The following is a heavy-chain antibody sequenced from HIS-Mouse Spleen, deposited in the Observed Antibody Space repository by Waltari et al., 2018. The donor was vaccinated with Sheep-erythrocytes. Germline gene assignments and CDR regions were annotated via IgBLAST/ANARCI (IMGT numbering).Heavy chain of an antibody. V-gene: IGHV4-34*01. D-gene: IGHD6-19*01. CDR2: INHSGST. CDR3: ALSVDLAGAFDI. Sequence: QVQLQQWGAGLLKPSETLSLTCAVYGGSFSGYYWSWIRQPPGKGVEWIGEINHSGSTNNHPSLKSRVTISVYTSKNQFSLKLSSVTAADTAVYYCALSVDLAGAFDIWGQGTMVTVSS. CDR1: GGSFSGYY. J-gene: IGHJ3*02.